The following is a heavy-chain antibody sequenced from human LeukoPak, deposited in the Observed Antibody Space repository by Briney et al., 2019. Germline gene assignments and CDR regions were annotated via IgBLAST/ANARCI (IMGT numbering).Heavy chain of an antibody. V-gene: IGHV3-64*01. CDR1: GFTFSAYT. CDR2: ISNNGGST. D-gene: IGHD2-15*01. Sequence: GGSLRLSCAASGFTFSAYTMQWVRQAPGKGLEYVSAISNNGGSTYYANSVKGRFTISRDNSKSTLYLQMGSLRAEDMAVYYCAREKGGFDIWGQGTMVTVSS. CDR3: AREKGGFDI. J-gene: IGHJ3*02.